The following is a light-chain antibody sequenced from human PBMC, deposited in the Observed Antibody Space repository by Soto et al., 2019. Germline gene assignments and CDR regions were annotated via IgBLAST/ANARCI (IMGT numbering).Light chain of an antibody. J-gene: IGLJ3*02. CDR3: QTWGSGIYWV. Sequence: QPVLTQSPSASASLGASVKLTCTLSSGHSSYAIAWHQQQPEKGPRYLMKLNSDGSHSKGDGIPDRFSGSSSGAERYLTISSLQSEDGADYYCQTWGSGIYWVFGGGTKVTVL. V-gene: IGLV4-69*01. CDR1: SGHSSYA. CDR2: LNSDGSH.